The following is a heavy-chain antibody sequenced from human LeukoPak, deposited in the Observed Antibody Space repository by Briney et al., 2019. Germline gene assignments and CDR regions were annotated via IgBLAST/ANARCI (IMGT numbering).Heavy chain of an antibody. CDR3: ASLHDYSNGGWGYFDY. V-gene: IGHV1-69*04. CDR2: IIPILGIA. CDR1: GGTFSSYA. J-gene: IGHJ4*02. D-gene: IGHD4-11*01. Sequence: EASVKVSCKASGGTFSSYAISWVRQAPGQGLEWMGRIIPILGIANYAQKFQGRVTITTDESTSTAYMELSSLRSEDTAVYYCASLHDYSNGGWGYFDYWGQGTLVTVSS.